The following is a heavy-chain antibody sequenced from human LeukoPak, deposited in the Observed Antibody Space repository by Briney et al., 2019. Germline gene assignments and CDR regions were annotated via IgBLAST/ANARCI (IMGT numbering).Heavy chain of an antibody. V-gene: IGHV1-69*13. CDR2: IIPIFGTA. Sequence: ASVKVSCKASGGTFSSYAISWVRQAPGQGLEWMGGIIPIFGTANYAQKFQGRVTITADESTSTAYMELSSLRSEDTAVYYCAREGRGDYYDSSGYYYFDYWGQGTLVTVSS. D-gene: IGHD3-22*01. CDR3: AREGRGDYYDSSGYYYFDY. CDR1: GGTFSSYA. J-gene: IGHJ4*02.